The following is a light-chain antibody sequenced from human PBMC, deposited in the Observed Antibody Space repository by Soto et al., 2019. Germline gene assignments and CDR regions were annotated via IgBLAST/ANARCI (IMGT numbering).Light chain of an antibody. Sequence: QSVLTQPPSMSGAPGQRVTISCTGSSSNIGAGYDVHWYQQHPGTAPKLLIFDNNNRPSGVPDRFSGSKSDTSASLAITGLQAEDEAGYYCQSFDTSLSGFVVFGGGTKLTV. CDR1: SSNIGAGYD. V-gene: IGLV1-40*01. J-gene: IGLJ2*01. CDR3: QSFDTSLSGFVV. CDR2: DNN.